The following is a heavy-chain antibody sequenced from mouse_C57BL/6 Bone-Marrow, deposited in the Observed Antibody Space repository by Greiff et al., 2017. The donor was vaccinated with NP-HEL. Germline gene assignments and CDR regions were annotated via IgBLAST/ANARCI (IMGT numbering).Heavy chain of an antibody. V-gene: IGHV14-4*01. Sequence: EVQLQQCGAELVRPGASVKLSCTASGFNIKDDYMHWVKQRPEQGLEWIGWIDPENGDTEYASKFQGKATITADTSSNTAYLQLSSLTSEDTAVYYCTTEYYFDYWGQGTTLTVSS. CDR1: GFNIKDDY. CDR2: IDPENGDT. J-gene: IGHJ2*01. CDR3: TTEYYFDY.